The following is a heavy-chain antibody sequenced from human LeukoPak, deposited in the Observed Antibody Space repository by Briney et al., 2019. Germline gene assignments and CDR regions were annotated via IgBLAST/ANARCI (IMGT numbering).Heavy chain of an antibody. J-gene: IGHJ4*02. D-gene: IGHD3-22*01. CDR3: ARGQSSANYYFEY. CDR2: INPSDGSS. V-gene: IGHV1-46*01. CDR1: GYTFTNYY. Sequence: ASVKVSCKTSGYTFTNYYMHWVRQAPGQGLAWMGIINPSDGSSTYAQNFQGRVTMTRDTSTSTVYMELSSLRSEDTAVYYCARGQSSANYYFEYWGQGTLVSASS.